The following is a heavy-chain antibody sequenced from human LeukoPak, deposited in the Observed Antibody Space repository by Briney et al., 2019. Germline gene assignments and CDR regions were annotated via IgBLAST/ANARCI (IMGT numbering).Heavy chain of an antibody. D-gene: IGHD3-10*01. CDR2: INPNSGGT. CDR3: ARDTHGDLSFDY. CDR1: GYTFTDYY. J-gene: IGHJ4*02. V-gene: IGHV1-2*02. Sequence: GASVKVSCKVSGYTFTDYYMHWVRQAPRQGLEWMGWINPNSGGTNYPQKFQGRVTMTRDTSISTAYMELSRLRSDDTAVYYCARDTHGDLSFDYWGQGTLVTVSS.